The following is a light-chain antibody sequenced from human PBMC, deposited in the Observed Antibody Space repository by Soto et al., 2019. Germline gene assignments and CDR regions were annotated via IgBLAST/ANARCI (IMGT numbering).Light chain of an antibody. V-gene: IGKV1-27*01. CDR1: QDIGNF. CDR2: AAS. Sequence: DIQMTQSPSSLSAFVGDRVTITCLASQDIGNFLAWYQQKPGKVPKLLIYAASTLQSGVPSRFSGSGSGPDFTLTISSLQPEDFATYYCQQSYSSPPTFGQGTKVDIK. CDR3: QQSYSSPPT. J-gene: IGKJ1*01.